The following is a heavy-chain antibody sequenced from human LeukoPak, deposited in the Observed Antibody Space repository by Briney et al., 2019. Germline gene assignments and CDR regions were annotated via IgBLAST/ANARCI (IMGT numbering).Heavy chain of an antibody. Sequence: PSETLSLTCTVSGGSISSYYWSWLRQPPGKGLEWLGYIYYSGSTNYNPSLKSRVTMTVDTSKNQFSLKLSSVTAADTAVYYCARDVLLWFGEQQNGMDVWGKGTTVTVSS. D-gene: IGHD3-10*01. V-gene: IGHV4-59*01. CDR2: IYYSGST. CDR1: GGSISSYY. CDR3: ARDVLLWFGEQQNGMDV. J-gene: IGHJ6*04.